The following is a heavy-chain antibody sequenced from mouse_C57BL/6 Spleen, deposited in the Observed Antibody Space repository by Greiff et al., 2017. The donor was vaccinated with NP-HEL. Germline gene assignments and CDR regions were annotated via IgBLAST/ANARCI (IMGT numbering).Heavy chain of an antibody. D-gene: IGHD2-3*01. J-gene: IGHJ2*01. CDR3: ARELVYDGYYDY. CDR1: GYAFTNYL. V-gene: IGHV1-54*01. Sequence: QVQLQQSGAELVRPGTSVKVSCKASGYAFTNYLIEWVKQRPGQGLEWIGVINPGSGGTNYNEKFKGKATLTADKSSSTAYMQLSSLTSEDSAVYFCARELVYDGYYDYWGQGTTLTVSS. CDR2: INPGSGGT.